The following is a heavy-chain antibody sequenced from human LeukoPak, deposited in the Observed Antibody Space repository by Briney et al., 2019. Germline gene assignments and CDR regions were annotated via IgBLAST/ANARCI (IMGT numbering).Heavy chain of an antibody. J-gene: IGHJ4*02. CDR1: GGSFSGYY. Sequence: PSETLSLTCAVYGGSFSGYYWSWIRQPPGKGLEWIGEIYHSGSTNYNPSLKSRVTISVDTSYNQFSLKLNSVTAADTAVYYCARGRRPYYFDYWGQGTLVTVSS. V-gene: IGHV4-34*01. CDR3: ARGRRPYYFDY. CDR2: IYHSGST.